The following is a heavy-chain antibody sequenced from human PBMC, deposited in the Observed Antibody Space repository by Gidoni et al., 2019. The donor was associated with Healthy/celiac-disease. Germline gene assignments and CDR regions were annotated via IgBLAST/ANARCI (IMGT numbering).Heavy chain of an antibody. CDR1: GGSISSGGYS. CDR2: IYHSGST. J-gene: IGHJ1*01. D-gene: IGHD3-22*01. CDR3: ATMLPFYDSSGYYEPHGGTFQH. V-gene: IGHV4-30-2*01. Sequence: QLQLQESGSGLVKPSQTLSLTCAVSGGSISSGGYSWSWIRQPPGKGLEWIGYIYHSGSTYYNPSLKSRVTISVDRSKNQFSLKLSSVTAADTAVYYCATMLPFYDSSGYYEPHGGTFQHWGQGTLVTVSS.